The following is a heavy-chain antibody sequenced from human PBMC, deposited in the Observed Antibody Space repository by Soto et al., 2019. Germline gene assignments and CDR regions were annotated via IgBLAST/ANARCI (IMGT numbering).Heavy chain of an antibody. CDR1: GYSFAGNS. CDR2: IIPIFGTA. J-gene: IGHJ5*02. CDR3: ARESEGGYRHRTKYNWFDP. Sequence: SVKVSCKASGYSFAGNSMHWVRQAPGQGLEWMGGIIPIFGTANYAQKFQGRVTITADESTSTAYMELSSLRSEDTAVYYCARESEGGYRHRTKYNWFDPWGQGTLVTVSS. V-gene: IGHV1-69*13. D-gene: IGHD5-12*01.